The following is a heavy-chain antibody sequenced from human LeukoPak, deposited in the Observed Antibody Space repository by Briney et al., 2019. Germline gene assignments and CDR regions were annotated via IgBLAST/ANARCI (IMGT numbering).Heavy chain of an antibody. V-gene: IGHV4-39*07. J-gene: IGHJ4*02. D-gene: IGHD3-10*01. CDR2: IYYSGGT. CDR3: ASDARGVTTYFDY. Sequence: SETLSLTCTVSGGSISSSSYYWGWIRQPPGKGLEWIGSIYYSGGTYYNPSLKSRVTISVDTSKNQFSLKLSSVTAADTAVYYCASDARGVTTYFDYWGQGTLVTVSS. CDR1: GGSISSSSYY.